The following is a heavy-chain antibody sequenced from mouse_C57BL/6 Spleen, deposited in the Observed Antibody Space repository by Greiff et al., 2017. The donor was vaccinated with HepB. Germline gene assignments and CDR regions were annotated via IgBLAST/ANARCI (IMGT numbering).Heavy chain of an antibody. CDR2: IDPNSGGT. CDR3: ARGTEVTTVVADYFDY. V-gene: IGHV1-72*01. CDR1: GYTFTSYW. Sequence: QVQLQQPGAELVKPGASVKLSCKASGYTFTSYWMHWVKQRPGRGLEWIGRIDPNSGGTKYNEKFKSKATLTVDKPSSTAYMQLSSLTSEDSAVYYCARGTEVTTVVADYFDYWGQGTTLTVSS. J-gene: IGHJ2*01. D-gene: IGHD1-1*01.